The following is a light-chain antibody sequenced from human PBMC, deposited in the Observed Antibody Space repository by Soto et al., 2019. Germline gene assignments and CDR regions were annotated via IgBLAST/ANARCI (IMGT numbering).Light chain of an antibody. Sequence: EIVMTQSPATLSVSPGQGATLSCRASQSVYSNLAWYQQKPGQAPRLLISGASTRATGVPARFSGSGSGTEFNLTITSLQSEDCAVYYCEHYNSWPLTFGGGTNVEIK. CDR3: EHYNSWPLT. V-gene: IGKV3-15*01. CDR1: QSVYSN. CDR2: GAS. J-gene: IGKJ4*01.